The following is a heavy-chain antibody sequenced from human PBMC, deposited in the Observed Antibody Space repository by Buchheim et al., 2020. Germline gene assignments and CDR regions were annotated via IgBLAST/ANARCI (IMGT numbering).Heavy chain of an antibody. CDR1: GGSINSGDYY. Sequence: QVQLQESGPGLVRPSQTLSLTCTVSGGSINSGDYYWSWVRQPPGKGLEWMGYIYFSGDTYYNPSLKSRIPMSLNTSKNQFPLRLTSVTAADTAVYYCAKAVWSGYSNTFFFFGMDVWGQGTT. J-gene: IGHJ6*01. CDR3: AKAVWSGYSNTFFFFGMDV. D-gene: IGHD3-3*01. CDR2: IYFSGDT. V-gene: IGHV4-30-4*01.